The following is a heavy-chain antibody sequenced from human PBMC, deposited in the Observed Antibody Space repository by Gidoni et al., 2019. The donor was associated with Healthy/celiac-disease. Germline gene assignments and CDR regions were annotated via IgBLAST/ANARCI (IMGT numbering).Heavy chain of an antibody. Sequence: EVQLVESGGGLVKPGGSLRLSSAASAFTFSTAWMSWVRQAPGKGLEWVGRIKSKTDGWTTDYAAPVKGRFTISRDDSKNTLYLQMNSLKTEDTAVYYCTTVSALLWFGELSDYWGQGTLVTVSS. V-gene: IGHV3-15*01. CDR2: IKSKTDGWTT. D-gene: IGHD3-10*01. J-gene: IGHJ4*02. CDR1: AFTFSTAW. CDR3: TTVSALLWFGELSDY.